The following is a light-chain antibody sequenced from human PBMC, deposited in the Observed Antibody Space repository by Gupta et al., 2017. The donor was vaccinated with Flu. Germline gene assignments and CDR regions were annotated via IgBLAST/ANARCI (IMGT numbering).Light chain of an antibody. CDR3: RRYNSSPHT. CDR1: QGVRND. J-gene: IGKJ1*01. CDR2: AVS. V-gene: IGKV1-17*01. Sequence: PSSLSASVGDRVTITCRASQGVRNDLGSYQQYPWIAPKCLIYAVSSLQSGVPSRFSGRASATXFTLRIXILPPEDFTTYCCRRYNSSPHTFGXGTKVEIK.